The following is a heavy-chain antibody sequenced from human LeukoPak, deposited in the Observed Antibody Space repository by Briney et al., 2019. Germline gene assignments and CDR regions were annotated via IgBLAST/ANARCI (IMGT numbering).Heavy chain of an antibody. V-gene: IGHV3-21*01. D-gene: IGHD2-2*01. CDR1: GFTFSSYS. J-gene: IGHJ4*02. CDR3: AREDTDIVVVPAANHFDY. Sequence: PGGSLRLSCAASGFTFSSYSMNWVRQAPGKGLEWASSISSSSSYIYYADSVKGRFTISRDNAKNSLYLQMNSLRAEDTAVYYCAREDTDIVVVPAANHFDYWGRGTLVTVSS. CDR2: ISSSSSYI.